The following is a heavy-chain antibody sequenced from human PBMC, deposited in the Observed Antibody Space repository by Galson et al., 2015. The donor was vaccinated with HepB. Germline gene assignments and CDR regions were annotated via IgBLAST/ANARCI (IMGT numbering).Heavy chain of an antibody. CDR3: ARDVGGLYQDYYDSSAQIEWSGKRYNGMDV. J-gene: IGHJ6*02. CDR1: GGTFSSYA. CDR2: IIPIIGTA. Sequence: SVKVSCKASGGTFSSYAINWVRQAPGQGLDWMGGIIPIIGTANSAQKFQGRATITADESRSTVYMELSSLRSEDTAVYYCARDVGGLYQDYYDSSAQIEWSGKRYNGMDVWGQGTTVTVSS. V-gene: IGHV1-69*13. D-gene: IGHD3-22*01.